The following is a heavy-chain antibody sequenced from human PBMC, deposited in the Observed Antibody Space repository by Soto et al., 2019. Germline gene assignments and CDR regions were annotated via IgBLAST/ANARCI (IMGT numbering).Heavy chain of an antibody. Sequence: QVQLVQSGAEVKKPGASVKVSCKASGYTFTSYGISWVRQAPGQGLEWMGWISAYNGNTNYAQKLQGRVTMTTDTPTSTAYMELRSLRSDDTAVYYCARDAHSSSWVHYGMDVWGQGTTVTVSS. J-gene: IGHJ6*02. CDR1: GYTFTSYG. D-gene: IGHD6-13*01. CDR2: ISAYNGNT. CDR3: ARDAHSSSWVHYGMDV. V-gene: IGHV1-18*01.